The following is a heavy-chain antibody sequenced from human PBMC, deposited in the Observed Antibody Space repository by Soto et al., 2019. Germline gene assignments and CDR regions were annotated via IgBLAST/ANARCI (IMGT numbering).Heavy chain of an antibody. V-gene: IGHV4-31*03. CDR1: GGSISSGGYY. CDR2: IYYSGST. Sequence: QVQLQESGPGLVKPSQTLSLTCTISGGSISSGGYYWSWIRQHPGKGLEWIGDIYYSGSTYYNPSLKSRVTISVDPSKNHCSLKLSSVTAADTAVYYCARNKANLFNWFDPWGQGTLVTVSS. CDR3: ARNKANLFNWFDP. J-gene: IGHJ5*02.